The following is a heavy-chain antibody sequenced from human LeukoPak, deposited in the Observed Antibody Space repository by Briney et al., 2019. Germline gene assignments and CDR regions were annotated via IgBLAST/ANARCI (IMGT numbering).Heavy chain of an antibody. CDR1: GFTFTTYW. D-gene: IGHD5-18*01. CDR3: ARDAVDTANSV. J-gene: IGHJ6*02. V-gene: IGHV3-74*01. Sequence: QPGGSLRLSCAASGFTFTTYWMHWVRQAPGKGLVWVSHINSGGSITSYADSVKGRFTISRDNAKNTLYLQMNSLRAEDTAVYYCARDAVDTANSVWGQGTTVTVSS. CDR2: INSGGSIT.